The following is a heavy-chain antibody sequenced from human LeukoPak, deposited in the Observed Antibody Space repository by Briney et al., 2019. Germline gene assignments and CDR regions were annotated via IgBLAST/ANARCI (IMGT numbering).Heavy chain of an antibody. CDR1: GYTFTGYY. Sequence: ASVKVSCKASGYTFTGYYMHWVRQAPGQGLEWMGGFDPEDGETIYAQKFQGRVTMTEDTSTDTAYMELSSLRSEDTAVYYCATRTPTYYYYYYGMDVWGQGTTVTVSS. V-gene: IGHV1-24*01. CDR2: FDPEDGET. CDR3: ATRTPTYYYYYYGMDV. J-gene: IGHJ6*02.